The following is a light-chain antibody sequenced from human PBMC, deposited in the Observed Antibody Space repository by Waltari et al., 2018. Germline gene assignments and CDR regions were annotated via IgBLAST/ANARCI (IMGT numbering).Light chain of an antibody. Sequence: SYVLTQPPAVSVAPGQTARISCGGSNIGSKSVHWYQQRPGQSPVLVIQYDSGRPSGIPERLSCSNSGNTATLTISRVEAGDEADYYCQVWDSSSWVFGGGTKLTVL. CDR1: NIGSKS. CDR2: YDS. J-gene: IGLJ3*02. CDR3: QVWDSSSWV. V-gene: IGLV3-21*01.